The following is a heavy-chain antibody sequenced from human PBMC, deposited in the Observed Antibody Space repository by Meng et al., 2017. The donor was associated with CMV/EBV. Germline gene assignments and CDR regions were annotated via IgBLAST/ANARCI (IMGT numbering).Heavy chain of an antibody. CDR1: VLTFRSYV. CDR2: ITATRGST. CDR3: AKHKAVTTLEFYFDS. V-gene: IGHV3-23*01. J-gene: IGHJ4*02. D-gene: IGHD2/OR15-2a*01. Sequence: VLTFRSYVMSWVRQAPGKGLEWVSTITATRGSTYYAESVKGRFTVSRDNSKSTLYLQMISLRAEDTAVYYCAKHKAVTTLEFYFDSWGQGTLVTVSS.